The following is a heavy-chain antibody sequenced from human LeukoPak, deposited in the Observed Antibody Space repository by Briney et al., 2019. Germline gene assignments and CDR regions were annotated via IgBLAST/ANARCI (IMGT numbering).Heavy chain of an antibody. CDR1: GGSFSGYY. Sequence: SETLSLTCAVYGGSFSGYYWSWIRQPPGKGLEWIASIHYSETTYYNPSLKSRVTISVDTSKNHFSLKLSSVTAADTAVYYCARGPTYQPIDFWGQGTLVTVSS. V-gene: IGHV4-34*01. J-gene: IGHJ4*02. CDR2: IHYSETT. CDR3: ARGPTYQPIDF. D-gene: IGHD2-2*01.